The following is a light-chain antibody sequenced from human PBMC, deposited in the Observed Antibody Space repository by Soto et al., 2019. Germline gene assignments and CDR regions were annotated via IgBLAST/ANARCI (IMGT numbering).Light chain of an antibody. CDR3: GTWDSSLTIGVI. Sequence: QSALTQPPSVSAAPGQKVTISCSGSSSNIGNNYVSWYQQLPGTAPKLLIYDNSERPSGIPDRFSGSKSGTSATLGITGLQTGDEADYYCGTWDSSLTIGVIFGGGTKLTVL. CDR2: DNS. J-gene: IGLJ2*01. CDR1: SSNIGNNY. V-gene: IGLV1-51*01.